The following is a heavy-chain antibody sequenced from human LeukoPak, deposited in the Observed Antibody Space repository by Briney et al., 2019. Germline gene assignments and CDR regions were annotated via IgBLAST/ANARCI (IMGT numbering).Heavy chain of an antibody. CDR1: GGSISSSGYY. CDR3: ARHSRKLLWFGESIGGFNFDY. V-gene: IGHV4-39*01. D-gene: IGHD3-10*01. J-gene: IGHJ4*02. Sequence: SETLSLTCTVSGGSISSSGYYWGWIRQPPGKGLEWIGSIYYSGSTYYNPSLKSRVTISVDTSKNQFSLKLSSVTAADTAVYYCARHSRKLLWFGESIGGFNFDYWGQGTLVTVSS. CDR2: IYYSGST.